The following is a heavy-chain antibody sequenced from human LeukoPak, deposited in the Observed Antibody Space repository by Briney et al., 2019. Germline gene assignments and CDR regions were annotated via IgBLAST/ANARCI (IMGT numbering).Heavy chain of an antibody. Sequence: PGGSLRLSCAASGFTFDDYAMHWVRQAPGKGLEWVSGISWNSGSIGYADSVKGRFTISRDNAKNSLYLQMNSLRAEDTAVYYCARPVAGVRGVGGYWGQGTLVTVSS. V-gene: IGHV3-9*01. CDR2: ISWNSGSI. D-gene: IGHD3-10*01. CDR3: ARPVAGVRGVGGY. J-gene: IGHJ4*02. CDR1: GFTFDDYA.